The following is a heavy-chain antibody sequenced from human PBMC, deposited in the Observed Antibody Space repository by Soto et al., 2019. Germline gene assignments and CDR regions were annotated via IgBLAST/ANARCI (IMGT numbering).Heavy chain of an antibody. D-gene: IGHD3-10*01. CDR1: GFIFSGSA. V-gene: IGHV3-73*01. CDR3: VRQWRVVRPLDP. Sequence: GSVSLSCAAAGFIFSGSAMHWVRQASGKGLEWVGRIGRKAKNYATEYGASVEGKFTISRDDSKNTTFLLMNSLKSEDTAVYFCVRQWRVVRPLDPWGQG. CDR2: IGRKAKNYAT. J-gene: IGHJ5*02.